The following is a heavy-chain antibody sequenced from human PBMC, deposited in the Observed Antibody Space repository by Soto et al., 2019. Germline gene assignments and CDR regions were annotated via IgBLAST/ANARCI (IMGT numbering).Heavy chain of an antibody. J-gene: IGHJ3*02. CDR2: ISYDGSNK. V-gene: IGHV3-30*03. CDR1: GFTFSSYG. Sequence: GGSLRLSCAASGFTFSSYGMHWVRQAPGKGLEWVAVISYDGSNKYYADSVKGRFTISRDNSKNTLYLQMNSLRAEDTAVYYCARDTRIAAHSRPGAFDIWGQGTMVTVSS. CDR3: ARDTRIAAHSRPGAFDI. D-gene: IGHD6-13*01.